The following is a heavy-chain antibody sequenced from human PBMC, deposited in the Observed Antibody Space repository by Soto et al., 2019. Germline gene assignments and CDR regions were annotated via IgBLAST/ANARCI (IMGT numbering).Heavy chain of an antibody. Sequence: QVQLQESGPGLVKPSQTLSLTCTVSGGSISSGDYYWSRIRQPPGKGLEWIGYIYYSGSTYYNPSLKSRVTGSVDTAQNQFSLKLSSVTAADTAVYYCARGLLWFGESDTAPFDYWGQGTLVTVSS. CDR1: GGSISSGDYY. J-gene: IGHJ4*02. CDR3: ARGLLWFGESDTAPFDY. D-gene: IGHD3-10*01. V-gene: IGHV4-30-4*01. CDR2: IYYSGST.